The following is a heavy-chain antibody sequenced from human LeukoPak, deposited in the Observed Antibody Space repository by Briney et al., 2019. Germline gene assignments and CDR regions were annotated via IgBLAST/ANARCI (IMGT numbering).Heavy chain of an antibody. CDR1: GYTFTRYT. Sequence: GASVKVSYKASGYTFTRYTMHWVRQAPGQRLEWMGWIDAGNGDTKYSQNFLGRVTITRDTSANTAYMELSSLRSEDTAVYYCARPYKQQLDFDYWGQGTLVTVSS. D-gene: IGHD6-13*01. CDR3: ARPYKQQLDFDY. J-gene: IGHJ4*02. V-gene: IGHV1-3*01. CDR2: IDAGNGDT.